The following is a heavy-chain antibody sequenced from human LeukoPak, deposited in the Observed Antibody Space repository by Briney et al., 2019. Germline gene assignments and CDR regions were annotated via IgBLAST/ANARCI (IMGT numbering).Heavy chain of an antibody. CDR3: AKDRSSSFDY. D-gene: IGHD6-6*01. V-gene: IGHV3-30*18. CDR2: ISYDGSNK. J-gene: IGHJ4*02. CDR1: GFAFSSYG. Sequence: GGSLRLSCAASGFAFSSYGMHWVRQAPGKGLEWVAVISYDGSNKYYADSVKGRFTISRDNSKNTLYLQMNSLRAEDTAVYYCAKDRSSSFDYWGQGTLVTVSS.